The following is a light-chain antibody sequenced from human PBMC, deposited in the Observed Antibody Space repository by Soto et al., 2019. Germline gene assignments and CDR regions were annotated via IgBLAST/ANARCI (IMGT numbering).Light chain of an antibody. CDR3: QQYNSYSST. Sequence: DIQMTQSPSTLSASVGDRVTITCRASQSISCWLAWYQQKPGKAPKLLIYDASSLESGVPSRFSGSGSGTEYTLTISSLQPDDFATYYCQQYNSYSSTFGQGTKVEIK. CDR1: QSISCW. J-gene: IGKJ1*01. CDR2: DAS. V-gene: IGKV1-5*01.